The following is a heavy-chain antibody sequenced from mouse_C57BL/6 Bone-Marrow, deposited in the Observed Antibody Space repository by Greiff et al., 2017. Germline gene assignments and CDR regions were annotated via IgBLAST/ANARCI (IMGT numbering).Heavy chain of an antibody. J-gene: IGHJ2*01. CDR1: GYTFTDYE. CDR2: IDPETGGT. Sequence: VKLMESGAELVTPGASVTLSCKASGYTFTDYEMHWVKQTPVHGLEWIGAIDPETGGTAYNQKFKGKAILTADKSSSTAYMEHRSLTSDDSAVYYCTSPDYWGQGTTLTVAS. V-gene: IGHV1-15*01. CDR3: TSPDY.